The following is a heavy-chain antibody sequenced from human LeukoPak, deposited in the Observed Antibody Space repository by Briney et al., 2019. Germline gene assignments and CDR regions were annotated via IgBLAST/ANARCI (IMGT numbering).Heavy chain of an antibody. CDR3: ARDLVSSMSDAFDI. Sequence: ASVKVSCKASGYTFTGYYMHWVRQAPGQGLGWMGRINPNSGGTNYAQKFQGRVTMTRDTSISTAYMELSRLRSDDTAVYYCARDLVSSMSDAFDIWGQGTMVTVSS. CDR2: INPNSGGT. J-gene: IGHJ3*02. D-gene: IGHD2-8*02. V-gene: IGHV1-2*06. CDR1: GYTFTGYY.